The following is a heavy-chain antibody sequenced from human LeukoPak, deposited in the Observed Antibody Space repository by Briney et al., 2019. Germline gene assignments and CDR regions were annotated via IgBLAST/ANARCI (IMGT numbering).Heavy chain of an antibody. J-gene: IGHJ5*02. CDR1: GYLFTSHY. V-gene: IGHV1-46*01. CDR3: ARVMRPLRIVPLLRASHNWFDP. Sequence: GASVKVSCKASGYLFTSHYMHWVRQVPGQGLEWMGLINPGGGSTWYAQKFQGRVTLTRDTSTNTDYMELSSLKSEDTAVYYCARVMRPLRIVPLLRASHNWFDPWGQGTLVTVSS. CDR2: INPGGGST. D-gene: IGHD2-2*01.